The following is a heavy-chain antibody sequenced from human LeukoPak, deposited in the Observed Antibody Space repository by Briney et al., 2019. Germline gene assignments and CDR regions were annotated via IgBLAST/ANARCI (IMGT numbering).Heavy chain of an antibody. D-gene: IGHD3-10*01. J-gene: IGHJ6*02. V-gene: IGHV1-2*02. Sequence: SVTLSCKASGYTFTGYFMHWVRLAPGQGLEWMGWINPNSGGTNYAQKFEGRVTTTRDTSISTAYMVLSRLRSDDTAVYYCARAYYYGSGSYYGMDVWGQGTTVTVSS. CDR1: GYTFTGYF. CDR2: INPNSGGT. CDR3: ARAYYYGSGSYYGMDV.